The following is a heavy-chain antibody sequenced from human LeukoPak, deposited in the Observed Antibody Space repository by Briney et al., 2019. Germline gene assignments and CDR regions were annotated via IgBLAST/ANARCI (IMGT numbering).Heavy chain of an antibody. Sequence: ASVKVSCKASGYTFSSYGITWVRQAPGQGLEWMGWISAYNGNTNYAQNLQGRVTMTTDTSTTTAYMELRSLRSDDTAVYYCARSSGRSPFDMWGQGTMVTVSS. D-gene: IGHD6-19*01. J-gene: IGHJ3*02. V-gene: IGHV1-18*04. CDR3: ARSSGRSPFDM. CDR2: ISAYNGNT. CDR1: GYTFSSYG.